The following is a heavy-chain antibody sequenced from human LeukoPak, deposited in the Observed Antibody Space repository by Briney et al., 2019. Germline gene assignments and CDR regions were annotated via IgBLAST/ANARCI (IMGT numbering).Heavy chain of an antibody. CDR3: ARDQGITMIVVVTPPDY. CDR2: ISSSSSYI. V-gene: IGHV3-21*01. CDR1: GFTFSSYS. Sequence: GGSLRLSYAASGFTFSSYSMNWVRQAPGKGLEWVSSISSSSSYIYYADSVKGRFTISRDNAKNSLYLQMNSLRAEDTAVYYCARDQGITMIVVVTPPDYWGQGTLVTVSS. D-gene: IGHD3-22*01. J-gene: IGHJ4*02.